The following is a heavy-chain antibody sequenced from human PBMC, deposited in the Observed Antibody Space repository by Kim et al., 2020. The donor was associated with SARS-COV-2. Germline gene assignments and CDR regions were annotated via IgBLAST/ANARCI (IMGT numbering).Heavy chain of an antibody. V-gene: IGHV4-59*01. Sequence: SETLSLTCTVSGGLMMNYYWMWIRQPPGKGLEFIGYVYSRGGTNSNSALKSRVTMSVDTPKKQFSLRLTSVTAADTAVYYCARGGPVDDLGWFDPWGQGILVTVSS. J-gene: IGHJ5*02. CDR3: ARGGPVDDLGWFDP. D-gene: IGHD3-3*01. CDR2: VYSRGGT. CDR1: GGLMMNYY.